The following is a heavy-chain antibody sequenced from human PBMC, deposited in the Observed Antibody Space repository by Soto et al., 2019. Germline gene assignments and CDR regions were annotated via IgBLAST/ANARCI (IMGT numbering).Heavy chain of an antibody. D-gene: IGHD2-15*01. J-gene: IGHJ1*01. CDR1: GYTFTGYD. Sequence: AAVKVSCKACGYTFTGYDMHWGRQAPGQGLEWMGWINPNSGGTNYAQKFQGWVTMTRDTSISTAYMELSRLRSDDTAVYYCAIPDLGYCSGGRCSLESSQHSGPGPLVTLST. V-gene: IGHV1-2*04. CDR2: INPNSGGT. CDR3: AIPDLGYCSGGRCSLESSQH.